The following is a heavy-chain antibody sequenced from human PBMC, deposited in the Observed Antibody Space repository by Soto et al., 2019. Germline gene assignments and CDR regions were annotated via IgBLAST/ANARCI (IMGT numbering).Heavy chain of an antibody. CDR3: ARFGFDDYVWGSYRPFYYYYGMDV. J-gene: IGHJ6*02. V-gene: IGHV1-8*01. CDR1: GYTFTSYD. CDR2: MNPNSGNT. D-gene: IGHD3-16*02. Sequence: VKVSCKASGYTFTSYDINWVRQATGQGLEWMGWMNPNSGNTGYAQKFQGRVTMTRNTSISTAYMELSSLRSEDTAVYYCARFGFDDYVWGSYRPFYYYYGMDVWGQGTTVTVSS.